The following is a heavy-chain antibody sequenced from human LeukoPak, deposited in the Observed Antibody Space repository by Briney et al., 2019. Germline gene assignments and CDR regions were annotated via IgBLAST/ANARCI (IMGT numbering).Heavy chain of an antibody. D-gene: IGHD3-22*01. CDR1: GGSISSSNW. V-gene: IGHV4-4*02. J-gene: IGHJ4*02. CDR3: ARRRTVYYYDSSGYYS. CDR2: IYHSGST. Sequence: SETLSLTCAVSGGSISSSNWWSWVRQPPGKGLEWIGEIYHSGSTNYNPSLKSRVTISVDTSKNQFSLKLSSVTAADTAVYYCARRRTVYYYDSSGYYSWGQGTLVTVSS.